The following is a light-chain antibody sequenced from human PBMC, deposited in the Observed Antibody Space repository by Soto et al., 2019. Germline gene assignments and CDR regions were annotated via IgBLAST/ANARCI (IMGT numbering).Light chain of an antibody. J-gene: IGKJ2*01. CDR1: QSISRW. CDR3: QQYNDYPYT. Sequence: DIQMTQSPSTLSASVGDRVTITCRASQSISRWLAWYQQKPGKAPNLLLYKASTLQTGVPSRFSGSGSGTDFALTISSQQSDDFASYYWQQYNDYPYTLRQGTELECK. CDR2: KAS. V-gene: IGKV1-5*03.